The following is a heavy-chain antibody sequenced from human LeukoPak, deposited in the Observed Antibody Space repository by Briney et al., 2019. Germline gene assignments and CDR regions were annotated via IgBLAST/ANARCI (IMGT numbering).Heavy chain of an antibody. CDR2: IWHDGDYK. CDR3: ARAYGSRWGSYYYGMDV. Sequence: GGSLRLSCAASGFIFSSYGMHWVRQAPGKGLEWVAVIWHDGDYKYYADSVKGRFTISRDNSNNTLYMQMNSLTAEDTAVYYCARAYGSRWGSYYYGMDVWGQGTTVAVSS. D-gene: IGHD2-21*01. J-gene: IGHJ6*02. V-gene: IGHV3-33*01. CDR1: GFIFSSYG.